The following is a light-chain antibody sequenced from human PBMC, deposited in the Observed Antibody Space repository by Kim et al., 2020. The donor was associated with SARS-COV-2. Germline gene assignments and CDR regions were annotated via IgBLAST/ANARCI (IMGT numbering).Light chain of an antibody. CDR3: GSYTIRSTYV. V-gene: IGLV2-14*03. Sequence: GQSFTISCNGTSSDVGGYDFVSWYQQHPGKAPKLMIFDVDKRHSGVSNRFSGSKSGNTASLTISGLQTEDAADYYCGSYTIRSTYVFGTGTKVTVL. CDR2: DVD. CDR1: SSDVGGYDF. J-gene: IGLJ1*01.